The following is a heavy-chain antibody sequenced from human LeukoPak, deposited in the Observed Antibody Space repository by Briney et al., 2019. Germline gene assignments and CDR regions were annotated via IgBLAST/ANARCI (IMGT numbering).Heavy chain of an antibody. V-gene: IGHV3-13*01. CDR3: ARGNYYDSSGYYSRGVYGMDV. J-gene: IGHJ6*02. Sequence: PGGSLRLSCAASGFTFSSYDMHWVRQATGKGLEWVSAIGTAGDAYYPGSVKGRFTISRENAKNSLYLQMNSLRAGDTAVYYCARGNYYDSSGYYSRGVYGMDVWGQGTTVTVSS. D-gene: IGHD3-22*01. CDR1: GFTFSSYD. CDR2: IGTAGDA.